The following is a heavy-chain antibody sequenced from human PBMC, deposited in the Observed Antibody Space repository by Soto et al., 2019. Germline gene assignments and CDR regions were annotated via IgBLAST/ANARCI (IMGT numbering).Heavy chain of an antibody. CDR2: IIPILGIA. CDR3: ARDLSGIIVATTNWFDP. J-gene: IGHJ5*02. V-gene: IGHV1-69*04. CDR1: GGTFSSYT. D-gene: IGHD5-12*01. Sequence: SVKVSCKASGGTFSSYTISWVRQAPGQGLEWMGRIIPILGIANYAQKFQGRVTITADKSTSTAYMELSSLRSEDTAVYYCARDLSGIIVATTNWFDPWGQGTLVTVSS.